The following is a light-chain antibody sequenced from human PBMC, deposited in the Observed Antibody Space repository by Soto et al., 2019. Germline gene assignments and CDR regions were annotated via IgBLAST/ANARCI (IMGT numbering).Light chain of an antibody. CDR1: SSDVGGYNY. V-gene: IGLV2-14*01. Sequence: QSALTQPASVSGSPGQSITISCTGTSSDVGGYNYVSWYQQHPGKAPKLIIYEVGNRPSGVSNRFSGSKSGNTASLTISGLQAEDEADYYCSSYTSITTLHVFGTGTKVTVL. CDR3: SSYTSITTLHV. J-gene: IGLJ1*01. CDR2: EVG.